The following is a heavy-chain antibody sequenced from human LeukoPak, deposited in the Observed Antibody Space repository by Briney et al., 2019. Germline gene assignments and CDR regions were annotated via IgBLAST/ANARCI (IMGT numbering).Heavy chain of an antibody. Sequence: GGSLRLSCAASGFTFRNHGMHWVRQAPGKGLEWVAVIWHDGSNKYYGDSVKGRFTISRDNSKNTLYLQMNSLRAEDTAVYYCAREEVIVITRYFDFWGQGTLVTVSS. CDR2: IWHDGSNK. V-gene: IGHV3-33*01. CDR3: AREEVIVITRYFDF. D-gene: IGHD3-16*02. J-gene: IGHJ4*02. CDR1: GFTFRNHG.